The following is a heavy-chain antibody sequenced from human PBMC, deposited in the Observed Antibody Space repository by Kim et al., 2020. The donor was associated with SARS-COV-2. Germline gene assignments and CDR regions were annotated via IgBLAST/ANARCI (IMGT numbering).Heavy chain of an antibody. CDR3: AKYGYLVVRANFDY. J-gene: IGHJ4*02. Sequence: ADSVKGRFTISRDNSKHTLYLQMNSRRAEDTAVYYCAKYGYLVVRANFDYWGQGTLVTVSS. D-gene: IGHD2-21*01. V-gene: IGHV3-23*01.